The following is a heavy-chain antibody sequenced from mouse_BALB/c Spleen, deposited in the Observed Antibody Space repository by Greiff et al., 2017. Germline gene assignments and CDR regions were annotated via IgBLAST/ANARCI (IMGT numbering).Heavy chain of an antibody. V-gene: IGHV5-6-5*01. Sequence: EVMLVESGGGLVKPGGSLKLSCAASGFTFSSYAMSWVRQTPEKRLEWVASISSGGSTYYPDSVKGRFTISRDNARNILYLQMSSLRSEDTAMYYCGREYYYGSFGYFDVWGAGTTVTVSS. D-gene: IGHD1-1*01. J-gene: IGHJ1*01. CDR1: GFTFSSYA. CDR3: GREYYYGSFGYFDV. CDR2: ISSGGST.